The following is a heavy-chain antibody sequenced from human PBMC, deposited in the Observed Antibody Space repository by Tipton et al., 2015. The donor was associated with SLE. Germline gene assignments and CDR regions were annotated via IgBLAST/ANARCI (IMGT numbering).Heavy chain of an antibody. V-gene: IGHV3-7*01. CDR1: GFTFNRYW. CDR2: IKEEGTEK. CDR3: ARGPLEADWFDP. J-gene: IGHJ5*02. Sequence: SLRLSCAASGFTFNRYWMSWVRQAPGKGLEWVANIKEEGTEKYYVDSVKGRFTISRDNAKNSLYLQMNSLRAEDTAVYYCARGPLEADWFDPWGQGTLVTVSS. D-gene: IGHD1-1*01.